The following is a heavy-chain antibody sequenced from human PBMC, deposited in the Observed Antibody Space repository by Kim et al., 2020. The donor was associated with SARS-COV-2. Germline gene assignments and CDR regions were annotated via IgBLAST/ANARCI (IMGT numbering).Heavy chain of an antibody. V-gene: IGHV1-18*01. CDR3: ARDGAPPYSTSSGSLVGDY. D-gene: IGHD6-6*01. Sequence: ASVKVSCKASGYTFSSYGISWVRQAPGQGLQWMGWISAYSGNTNYAQNLQGRVTMTTDTSTSTAYMELWSLRSDDTAGYFFARDGAPPYSTSSGSLVGDYWGQGTLVTVSS. J-gene: IGHJ4*02. CDR1: GYTFSSYG. CDR2: ISAYSGNT.